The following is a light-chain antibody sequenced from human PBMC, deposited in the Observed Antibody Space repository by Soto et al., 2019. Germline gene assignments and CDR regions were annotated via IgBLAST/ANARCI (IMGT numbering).Light chain of an antibody. J-gene: IGKJ1*01. CDR3: QQYGSSPWT. Sequence: EVLLTQSPGTLSLSPGERATLSCRASQSVSRSYLAWYQQKPGQAPRLLIYAASSRATGIPDRFSGSGSGTDFTLTISRLEPEDFAVYYCQQYGSSPWTFGQGTKVEIK. V-gene: IGKV3-20*01. CDR2: AAS. CDR1: QSVSRSY.